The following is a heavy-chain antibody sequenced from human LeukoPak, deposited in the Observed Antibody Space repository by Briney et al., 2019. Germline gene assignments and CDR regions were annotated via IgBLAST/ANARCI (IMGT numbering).Heavy chain of an antibody. CDR1: PFTSSGHW. CDR3: ARDGQQLAPYGMDV. Sequence: GGSLRLSCAASPFTSSGHWMSWVRQAPGKGLEWVAFIWYDGSNKDYADSVKGRFTISRDNSKNTLYLQMNSLRVEDTAVYYCARDGQQLAPYGMDVWGQGTTVTVSS. V-gene: IGHV3-33*08. CDR2: IWYDGSNK. D-gene: IGHD6-13*01. J-gene: IGHJ6*02.